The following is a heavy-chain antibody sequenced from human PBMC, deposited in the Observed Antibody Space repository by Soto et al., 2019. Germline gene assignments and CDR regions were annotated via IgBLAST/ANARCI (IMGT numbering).Heavy chain of an antibody. V-gene: IGHV3-23*01. D-gene: IGHD3-16*02. CDR1: GFTFSSYA. CDR2: ISNNGDTA. J-gene: IGHJ4*02. Sequence: GGSLRLSCATSGFTFSSYAMVWVRQAAEKGLEWVASISNNGDTAYYADSVKGRFTISRGNSENTLYLQMNGLRADDTALYFCAKSRVFVGAIVTLLDSWGQGTQVTVSS. CDR3: AKSRVFVGAIVTLLDS.